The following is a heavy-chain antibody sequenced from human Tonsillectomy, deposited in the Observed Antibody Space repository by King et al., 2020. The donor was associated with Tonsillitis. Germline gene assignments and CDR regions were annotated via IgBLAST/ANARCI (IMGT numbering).Heavy chain of an antibody. D-gene: IGHD3-16*02. CDR2: IYLDGNKK. CDR3: ARDLSYSSLDY. CDR1: GFTFSDYG. J-gene: IGHJ4*02. V-gene: IGHV3-33*01. Sequence: VQLVEFGGGVVQPGRSLRLSCAASGFTFSDYGMHWVRQAPGKGLEWVALIYLDGNKKDYTDSVKGRFTISRDDSENTLYLQMNSLRVEDTAMYYCARDLSYSSLDYRGQGTLVTVSS.